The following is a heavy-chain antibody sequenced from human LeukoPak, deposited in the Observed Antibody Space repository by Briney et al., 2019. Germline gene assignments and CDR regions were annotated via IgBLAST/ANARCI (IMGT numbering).Heavy chain of an antibody. Sequence: GESLKISCAASGFTFSSYWIHWVRQAPGKGLVWVSRINSDGSSTNYADSVKGRFTISRDNAKNTLYLQMNSLRTEDTAVYHCAIQNHYSLDYWGQGTLVTVSS. J-gene: IGHJ4*02. CDR1: GFTFSSYW. CDR2: INSDGSST. D-gene: IGHD2-21*01. CDR3: AIQNHYSLDY. V-gene: IGHV3-74*01.